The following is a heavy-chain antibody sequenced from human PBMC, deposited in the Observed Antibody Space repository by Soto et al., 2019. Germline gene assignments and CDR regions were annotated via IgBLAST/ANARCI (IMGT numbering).Heavy chain of an antibody. CDR3: VRTDAYNSSFFDS. J-gene: IGHJ4*02. D-gene: IGHD6-6*01. CDR1: GGSVNSAY. V-gene: IGHV4-30-4*08. CDR2: IYHTGRT. Sequence: QVQLQEMGPGLVKPSQTLTITCTVSGGSVNSAYWSWIRQLPGKGLEWMGNIYHTGRTFYNPSVKSRVAISVDTSKPLFSLKMRSVTAADTAVYYCVRTDAYNSSFFDSWGQGTVVTVSS.